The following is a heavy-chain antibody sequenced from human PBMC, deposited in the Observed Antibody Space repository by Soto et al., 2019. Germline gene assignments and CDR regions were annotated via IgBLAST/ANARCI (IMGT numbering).Heavy chain of an antibody. Sequence: PGGSLRLSCAASGFTFSSYSMNWVRQAPGKGLEWVSSISSSSSYIYYADSVKGRFTISRDNAKNSLYLQMNSLRAEDTAVYYCARAIQLWGRYYFDYWGQGTLVTVSS. D-gene: IGHD5-18*01. CDR1: GFTFSSYS. CDR2: ISSSSSYI. V-gene: IGHV3-21*01. J-gene: IGHJ4*02. CDR3: ARAIQLWGRYYFDY.